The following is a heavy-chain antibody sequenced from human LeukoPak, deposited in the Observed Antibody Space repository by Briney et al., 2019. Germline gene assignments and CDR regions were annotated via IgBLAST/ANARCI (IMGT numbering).Heavy chain of an antibody. CDR3: ASLDPYGDHLR. V-gene: IGHV1-69*05. J-gene: IGHJ4*02. CDR1: GYTFTSYY. CDR2: IIPIFGTA. D-gene: IGHD4-17*01. Sequence: ASVKVSCKASGYTFTSYYMHWVRQAPGQGLEWMGGIIPIFGTANYAQKFQGRVTITTDESTSTAYMELSSLRSEDTAVYYCASLDPYGDHLRWGQGTLVTVSS.